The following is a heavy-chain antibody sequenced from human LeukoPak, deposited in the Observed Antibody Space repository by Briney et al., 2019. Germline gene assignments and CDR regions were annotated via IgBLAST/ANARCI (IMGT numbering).Heavy chain of an antibody. CDR2: ISGSGGNT. V-gene: IGHV3-23*01. CDR1: GFTFSSYA. D-gene: IGHD5-12*01. Sequence: PGGSLRLSCAASGFTFSSYAMSWVRQAPGKGLEWVSTISGSGGNTYFADSVKGRFTISRDNAKNSLYLEMNSLRVEDTAVYYCARDLGHTGYDLYDYWGQGTLVTVSS. CDR3: ARDLGHTGYDLYDY. J-gene: IGHJ4*02.